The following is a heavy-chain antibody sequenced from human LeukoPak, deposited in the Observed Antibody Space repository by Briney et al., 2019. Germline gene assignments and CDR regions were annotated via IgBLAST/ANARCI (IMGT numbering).Heavy chain of an antibody. V-gene: IGHV3-7*01. J-gene: IGHJ6*02. Sequence: GGSLRLSCAASGFTFSSYWMSWVRQAPGKGLEWVANIKQDGSEKYYVDSVKGRFTISRDNAKNSLCLQMNSLRAEDTAVYYCARNMRASYYYDSSGYYYHYYYGMDVWGQGTTVTVSS. CDR1: GFTFSSYW. D-gene: IGHD3-22*01. CDR2: IKQDGSEK. CDR3: ARNMRASYYYDSSGYYYHYYYGMDV.